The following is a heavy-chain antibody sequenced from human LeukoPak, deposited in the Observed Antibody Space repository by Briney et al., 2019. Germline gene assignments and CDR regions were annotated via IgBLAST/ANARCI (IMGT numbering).Heavy chain of an antibody. CDR1: GFTFSSYW. V-gene: IGHV3-7*01. CDR2: IKQDGSEK. J-gene: IGHJ4*02. D-gene: IGHD4-17*01. Sequence: GGSLRLSCTASGFTFSSYWMDWVRQAPGKGLEWVANIKQDGSEKYYVDSVKGRFTVSRDNAKNSLYLQMNSLRAEDTAVYYCARVGARQILEYWGQGTLVTVSS. CDR3: ARVGARQILEY.